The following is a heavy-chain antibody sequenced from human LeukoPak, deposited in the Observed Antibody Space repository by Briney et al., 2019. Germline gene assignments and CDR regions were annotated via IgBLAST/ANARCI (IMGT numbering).Heavy chain of an antibody. CDR3: ARESPRGCGSTSCYRFFGV. CDR2: IIPIFGTA. J-gene: IGHJ6*04. D-gene: IGHD2-2*02. V-gene: IGHV1-69*13. CDR1: GGTFSSYA. Sequence: SVKVSCKASGGTFSSYAISWVRQAPGQGLEWMGGIIPIFGTANYAQKFQGRVTITADESTSTAYMELSSLRAEDTAVYYCARESPRGCGSTSCYRFFGVWGKGTTVTVSS.